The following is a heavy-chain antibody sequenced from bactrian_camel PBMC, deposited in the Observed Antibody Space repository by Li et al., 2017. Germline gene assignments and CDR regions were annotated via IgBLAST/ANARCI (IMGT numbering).Heavy chain of an antibody. CDR3: AVRFTCGSLADPRVVAGFGN. V-gene: IGHV3S25*01. CDR2: INNDGGST. Sequence: QLVESGGGLVQPGGSLKLSCVASGFTFSTYWMYWVRQAPGKGLEWVSTINNDGGSTYYADSVKGRFIISLDNAKNTVFLQMNDLKPEDTAMYYCAVRFTCGSLADPRVVAGFGNWGPGTQVTVS. J-gene: IGHJ6*01. CDR1: GFTFSTYW. D-gene: IGHD2*01.